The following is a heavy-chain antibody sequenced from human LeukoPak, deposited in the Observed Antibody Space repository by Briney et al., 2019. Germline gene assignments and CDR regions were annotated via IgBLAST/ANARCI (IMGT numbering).Heavy chain of an antibody. V-gene: IGHV3-23*01. CDR1: GFTFSSYS. CDR3: AKEQRGYSGYMVGSCFDP. Sequence: GGSLRLSCAASGFTFSSYSMNWVRQAPGKGLEWVSSISGSGGSTYYADSVKGRFTISRDNSKKTLYLQMNSLRAEDTALYYCAKEQRGYSGYMVGSCFDPWGQGTLVIVSS. CDR2: ISGSGGST. D-gene: IGHD5-12*01. J-gene: IGHJ5*02.